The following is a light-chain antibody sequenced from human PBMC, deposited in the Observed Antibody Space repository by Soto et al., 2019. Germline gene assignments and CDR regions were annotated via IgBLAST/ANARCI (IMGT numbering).Light chain of an antibody. J-gene: IGKJ1*01. CDR1: QSVSSSY. CDR3: QQFGSSSWT. V-gene: IGKV3-20*01. CDR2: GAS. Sequence: ESVLTHSPGTLSLSPGEKATLSCSASQSVSSSYLAWYQQKPGQAPRLLIYGASSRATGIPDRFSGSGSGTDLTLTVSRLEPEDFAVYYCQQFGSSSWTFGQGTKVEIK.